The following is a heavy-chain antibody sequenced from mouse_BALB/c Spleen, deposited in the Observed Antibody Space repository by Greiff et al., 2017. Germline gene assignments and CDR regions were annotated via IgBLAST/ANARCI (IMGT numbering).Heavy chain of an antibody. CDR3: ARDLRSAMDY. J-gene: IGHJ4*01. D-gene: IGHD1-1*01. V-gene: IGHV3-6*02. Sequence: EVHLVESGPGLVKPSQSLSLTCSVTGYSITSGYYWNWIRQFPGNKLEWMGYISYDGSNNYNPSLKNRISITRDTSKNQFFLKLNSVTTEDTATYYCARDLRSAMDYWGQGTSVTVSS. CDR1: GYSITSGYY. CDR2: ISYDGSN.